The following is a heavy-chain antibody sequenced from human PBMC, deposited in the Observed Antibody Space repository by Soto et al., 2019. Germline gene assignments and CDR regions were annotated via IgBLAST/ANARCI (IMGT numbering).Heavy chain of an antibody. J-gene: IGHJ4*02. CDR3: GTEYCSSTSIYRDY. V-gene: IGHV1-69*02. D-gene: IGHD2-2*02. CDR2: IIPILGIA. CDR1: GGTFSSYT. Sequence: QVQLVQSGAEVKKPGSSVKVSCKASGGTFSSYTISWVRQAPGQGLEWMGRIIPILGIANYAQKFQGRVTITADKSTRTAYMELSTLRSADTAWYYFGTEYCSSTSIYRDYWGQETLVTFSS.